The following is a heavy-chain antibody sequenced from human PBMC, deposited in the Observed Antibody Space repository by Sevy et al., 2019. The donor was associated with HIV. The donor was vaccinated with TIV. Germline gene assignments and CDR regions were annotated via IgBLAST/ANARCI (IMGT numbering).Heavy chain of an antibody. Sequence: GGSLRLSCAASGFTFSSYAIHWVRQTPGKGLEWVAVISYDGNNKYYADSLKGRLTVSRDNSKNTLYAQMNSLRAEDTAVYYCAKDHNLWSEGGFLHHWGQGTLVTVSS. V-gene: IGHV3-30*18. J-gene: IGHJ1*01. D-gene: IGHD3-10*01. CDR2: ISYDGNNK. CDR3: AKDHNLWSEGGFLHH. CDR1: GFTFSSYA.